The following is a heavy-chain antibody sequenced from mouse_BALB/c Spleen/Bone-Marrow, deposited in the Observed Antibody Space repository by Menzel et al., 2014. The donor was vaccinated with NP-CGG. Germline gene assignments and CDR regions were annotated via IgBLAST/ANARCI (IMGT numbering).Heavy chain of an antibody. J-gene: IGHJ3*01. V-gene: IGHV7-3*02. D-gene: IGHD2-14*01. CDR1: GFTFTDYY. Sequence: EVKLVESGGGLVQPGGSLRLSYATSGFTFTDYYMSWVRQPPGKALEWLGFIRNKANGYTTEYSASVKGRFTISRDNSQSILYLQMNTLRAEDSATYYCARDRRYDLAWFAYWGQGTLVTVSA. CDR2: IRNKANGYTT. CDR3: ARDRRYDLAWFAY.